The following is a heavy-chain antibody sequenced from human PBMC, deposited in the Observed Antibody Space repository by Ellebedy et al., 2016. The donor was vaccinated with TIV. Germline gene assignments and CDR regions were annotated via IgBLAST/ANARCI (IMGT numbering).Heavy chain of an antibody. CDR2: INPNSGGT. J-gene: IGHJ2*01. D-gene: IGHD3-9*01. Sequence: ASVKVSCKASGYTFTGYYMHWVRQAPGQGLEWMGWINPNSGGTNYAQKFQGRVTMTRDTSISTAYMELSSLRSEDTAVYYCAHRGYDILTGYSEYWYFDLWGRGTLVTVSS. CDR3: AHRGYDILTGYSEYWYFDL. V-gene: IGHV1-2*02. CDR1: GYTFTGYY.